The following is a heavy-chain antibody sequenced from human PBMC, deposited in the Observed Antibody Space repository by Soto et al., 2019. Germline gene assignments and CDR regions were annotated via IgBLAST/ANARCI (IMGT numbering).Heavy chain of an antibody. CDR2: IWYDGSDK. Sequence: PGGSLRLSCAASGFTFRSYGMNWVRQAPGKGLEWVAVIWYDGSDKYYADSVRGRFTISRDNSNNTLSLQMNSLRAEDTAVYYCAGGSIGTRGYLQHWGQGTLVTVSS. CDR3: AGGSIGTRGYLQH. J-gene: IGHJ1*01. D-gene: IGHD3-3*02. V-gene: IGHV3-33*01. CDR1: GFTFRSYG.